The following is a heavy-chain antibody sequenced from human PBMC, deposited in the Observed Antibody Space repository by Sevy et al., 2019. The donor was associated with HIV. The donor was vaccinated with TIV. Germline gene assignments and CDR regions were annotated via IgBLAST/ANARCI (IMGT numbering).Heavy chain of an antibody. V-gene: IGHV3-7*01. CDR1: GFTVSSSS. J-gene: IGHJ4*02. Sequence: GGSLRLSCAASGFTVSSSSMTWVRQAPGKGLEWVATISQGGSEEYYVDTVKGRFTISRDNAKNSLYLQMNSLSAVDTAVYFCARFVSLGYWGQGTLVTVSS. CDR2: ISQGGSEE. CDR3: ARFVSLGY. D-gene: IGHD6-13*01.